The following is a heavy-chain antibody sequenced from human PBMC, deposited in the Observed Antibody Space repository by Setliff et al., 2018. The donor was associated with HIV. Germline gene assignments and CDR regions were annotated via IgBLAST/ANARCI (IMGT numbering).Heavy chain of an antibody. CDR1: GGSISSYY. D-gene: IGHD4-17*01. CDR3: VRDDYGYNGKGFDY. Sequence: SETLSLTCTVSGGSISSYYWGWIRQPPGKGLEWIGYFYYSGNSNYNPSLKSRVTILVDASRQQFSLRLSSVTAADTAMYYCVRDDYGYNGKGFDYWGPGTLVTVSS. CDR2: FYYSGNS. J-gene: IGHJ4*02. V-gene: IGHV4-59*12.